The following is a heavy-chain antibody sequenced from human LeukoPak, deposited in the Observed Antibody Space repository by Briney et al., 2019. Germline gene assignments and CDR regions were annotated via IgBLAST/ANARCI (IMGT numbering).Heavy chain of an antibody. CDR2: ISSSSYI. V-gene: IGHV3-21*01. CDR1: GFTFSSYS. CDR3: AREAAGHDY. J-gene: IGHJ4*02. Sequence: GGSLRLSCAVSGFTFSSYSMNWVCQAPGKGLEWVSSISSSSYIYYADSVKGRFTISRDNAKNSLYLQMNSLRAEDTAVYYCAREAAGHDYWGQGTLVTVSS. D-gene: IGHD2-15*01.